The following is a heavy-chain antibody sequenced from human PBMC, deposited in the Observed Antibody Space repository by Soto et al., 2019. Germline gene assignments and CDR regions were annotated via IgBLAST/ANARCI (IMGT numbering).Heavy chain of an antibody. D-gene: IGHD5-12*01. CDR2: IYYSGST. V-gene: IGHV4-31*03. CDR1: GGSISSGGYY. Sequence: PSETLSLTCTVSGGSISSGGYYWSWIRQHPGKGLEWIGYIYYSGSTYYNPSLKSRVTISVDTSKNQFSLKLSSVTAADTAVYYCARETPIVAKGAYNWFDPWGQGTLVTVSS. J-gene: IGHJ5*02. CDR3: ARETPIVAKGAYNWFDP.